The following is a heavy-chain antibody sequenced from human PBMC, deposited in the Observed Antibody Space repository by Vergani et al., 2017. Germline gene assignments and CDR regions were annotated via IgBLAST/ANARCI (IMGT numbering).Heavy chain of an antibody. V-gene: IGHV1-69*01. CDR3: ARDRREYSGYVAGGAFDI. D-gene: IGHD5-12*01. CDR2: IIPIFGTA. J-gene: IGHJ3*02. Sequence: QVQLVQSGAEVKKPGSSVKVSCKASGGTFSSYAISWVRQAPGQGLEWMGGIIPIFGTANYAQKFQGRVTITADESTRTAYMELSSLRSEDTAVYYCARDRREYSGYVAGGAFDIWGQGTMVTVSS. CDR1: GGTFSSYA.